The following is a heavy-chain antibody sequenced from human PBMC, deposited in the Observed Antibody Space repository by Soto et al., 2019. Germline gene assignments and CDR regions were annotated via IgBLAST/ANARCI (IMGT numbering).Heavy chain of an antibody. CDR1: GFAFGASA. CDR3: ARVRDCSGGTCYSWWFDP. Sequence: PGESLKISCAASGFAFGASALQWVRQASGKGLEWLGRIGSRGESYATTYDVSVKGRFTISRDDSKKTAYLQMNSLESEDTAVYYCARVRDCSGGTCYSWWFDPWGQGTLVTVSS. V-gene: IGHV3-73*01. J-gene: IGHJ5*02. CDR2: IGSRGESYAT. D-gene: IGHD2-15*01.